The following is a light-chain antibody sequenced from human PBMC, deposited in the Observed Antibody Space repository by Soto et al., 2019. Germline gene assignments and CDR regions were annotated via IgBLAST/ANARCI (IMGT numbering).Light chain of an antibody. Sequence: ETVGTQSPATRSVCPGQATTFACSASQRVGNDLAWYQQKAGQAPRLLIYGASTRATAIPARFSASGSGTELRLAIPRQQPEDFAVYYCQQYNKGPLTFGGG. CDR3: QQYNKGPLT. V-gene: IGKV3-15*01. J-gene: IGKJ4*02. CDR2: GAS. CDR1: QRVGND.